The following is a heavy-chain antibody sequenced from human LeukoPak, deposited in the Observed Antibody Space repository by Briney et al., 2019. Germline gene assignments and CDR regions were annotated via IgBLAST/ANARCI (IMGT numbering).Heavy chain of an antibody. J-gene: IGHJ4*02. CDR1: GYTFNNYG. Sequence: ASVKVSCKASGYTFNNYGINWVRQAPGQGLEWMGWISTYNDNTNYAQKLQGRVTMTTDTSTSTAYMELRSLTFDDTAVYYCARVVFEVGFQFDFWGQGTLVTVSS. CDR2: ISTYNDNT. CDR3: ARVVFEVGFQFDF. D-gene: IGHD1-26*01. V-gene: IGHV1-18*01.